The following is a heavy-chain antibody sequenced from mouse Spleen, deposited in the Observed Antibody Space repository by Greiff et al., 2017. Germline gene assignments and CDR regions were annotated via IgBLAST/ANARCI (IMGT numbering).Heavy chain of an antibody. CDR1: GYTFTDYE. CDR3: TRRGYYADAMDY. D-gene: IGHD1-1*01. Sequence: QVQLQQSGAELVRPGASVTLSCKASGYTFTDYEMHWVKQTPVHGLEWIGAIDPETGGTAYNQKFKGKAILTADKSSSTAYMELRSLTSEDSAVYYCTRRGYYADAMDYWGQGTSVTVSS. J-gene: IGHJ4*01. CDR2: IDPETGGT. V-gene: IGHV1-15*01.